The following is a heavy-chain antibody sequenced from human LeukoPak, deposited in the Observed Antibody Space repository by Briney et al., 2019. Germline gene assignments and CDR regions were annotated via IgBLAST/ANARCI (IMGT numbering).Heavy chain of an antibody. D-gene: IGHD5-12*01. Sequence: SETLSLTCAVSGAYISSSNYYWGWGRQSPGKGLEWIGNIYSSGNTYYNASLKSRVTMYIDTSKNQFSLKLSSVTAADTAMYYCAKSNGYGLIDYWGQGTLVTVSS. CDR3: AKSNGYGLIDY. CDR1: GAYISSSNYY. CDR2: IYSSGNT. V-gene: IGHV4-39*01. J-gene: IGHJ4*02.